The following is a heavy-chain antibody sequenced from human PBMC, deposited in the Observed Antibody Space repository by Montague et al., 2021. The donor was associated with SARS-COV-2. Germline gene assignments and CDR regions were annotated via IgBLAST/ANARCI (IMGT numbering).Heavy chain of an antibody. J-gene: IGHJ5*02. CDR3: ARAHWDKYDSSGWRFDP. V-gene: IGHV4-59*01. CDR1: GGSISSYY. D-gene: IGHD3-22*01. CDR2: IYYSGST. Sequence: SETLSLTCTVSGGSISSYYWSWIRQPPGKGLEWIGYIYYSGSTNYNPSLKSRVTISVDTSKNQFSLKLSSVTAADTAVYYCARAHWDKYDSSGWRFDPWGQGTLVTVSS.